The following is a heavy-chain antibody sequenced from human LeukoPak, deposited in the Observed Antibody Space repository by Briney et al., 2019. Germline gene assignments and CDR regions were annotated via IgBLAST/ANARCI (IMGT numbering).Heavy chain of an antibody. V-gene: IGHV4-4*07. Sequence: SETLSLTCTVSGGSISSYYWSWIRQPAWEELEWIGSIYTSGSTNYNPSLKSRVTMSVDTSKNQFSLKLSSVTAADTAVYYCARDKDSSSWYFDYWGQGTLVTVSS. J-gene: IGHJ4*02. CDR1: GGSISSYY. CDR3: ARDKDSSSWYFDY. CDR2: IYTSGST. D-gene: IGHD6-13*01.